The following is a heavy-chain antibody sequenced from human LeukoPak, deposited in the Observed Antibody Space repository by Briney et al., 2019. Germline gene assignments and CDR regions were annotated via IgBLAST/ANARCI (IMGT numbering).Heavy chain of an antibody. J-gene: IGHJ6*03. CDR2: IYYSGST. V-gene: IGHV4-39*07. CDR3: ARKLRGYSGYALRYYYYYMDV. D-gene: IGHD5-12*01. Sequence: PSETLSLTCTVSGGSISSSSYYWGWIRQPPGKGLEWIGSIYYSGSTYYNPSLKSRVTISVDTSKNQCSLKLSSVTAADTAVYYCARKLRGYSGYALRYYYYYMDVWGKGTTVTVSS. CDR1: GGSISSSSYY.